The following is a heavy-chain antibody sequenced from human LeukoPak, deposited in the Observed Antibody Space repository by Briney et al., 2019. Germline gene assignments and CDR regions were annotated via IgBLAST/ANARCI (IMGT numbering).Heavy chain of an antibody. CDR2: IRSKTYGGTT. J-gene: IGHJ4*02. CDR3: AKDSTAVFSSIDY. D-gene: IGHD2/OR15-2a*01. Sequence: PGGSLRLSCTASGFTFGDYGMSWFRRAPGKGLGWVGHIRSKTYGGTTEYATSIKGRFTISRDDSKSIAYLQMNSLRPDDTALYYCAKDSTAVFSSIDYWGQGTVVTVSS. V-gene: IGHV3-49*03. CDR1: GFTFGDYG.